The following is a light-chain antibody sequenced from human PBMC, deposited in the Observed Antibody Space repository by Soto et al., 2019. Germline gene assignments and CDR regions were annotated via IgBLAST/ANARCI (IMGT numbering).Light chain of an antibody. Sequence: EVVLTQSPATLSLSPGERATLSCRASQTVSSGHLAWYQQKPGQAPRLLISGGTSRATGIPDRFSGSGSGTDFTLTVSRLEPEDSSVYYCQQYNNWPLTFGGGTKVEI. CDR1: QTVSSGH. V-gene: IGKV3-20*01. CDR2: GGT. CDR3: QQYNNWPLT. J-gene: IGKJ4*01.